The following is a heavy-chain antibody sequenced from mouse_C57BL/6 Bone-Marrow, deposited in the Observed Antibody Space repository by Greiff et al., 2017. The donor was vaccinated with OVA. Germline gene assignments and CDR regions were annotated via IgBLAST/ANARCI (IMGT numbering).Heavy chain of an antibody. J-gene: IGHJ1*03. D-gene: IGHD1-1*01. CDR3: ARNYYGSSRYCDV. CDR2: ISSGSSTI. V-gene: IGHV5-17*01. Sequence: VQLKESGGGLVKPGGSLTLSCAASGFTFSDYGMHWVRQAPGKGLEWVAYISSGSSTIYYADTVQGRFTISRDNAKNTMFRQMTSLRSEDTAMYYCARNYYGSSRYCDVWGTGTTVTVSA. CDR1: GFTFSDYG.